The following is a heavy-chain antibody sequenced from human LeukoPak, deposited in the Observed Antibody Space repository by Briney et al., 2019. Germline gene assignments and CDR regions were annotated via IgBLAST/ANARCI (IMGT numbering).Heavy chain of an antibody. CDR2: IYYSGST. V-gene: IGHV4-59*12. Sequence: SETLSLTCTVSGGSISSYYWSWIRQPPGKGLEWIGYIYYSGSTNYNPSLKSRVTISVDTSKNQFSLKLSSVTAADTAVYYCARVSTMVRGVRQFDYWGQGTLVTVSS. CDR1: GGSISSYY. CDR3: ARVSTMVRGVRQFDY. J-gene: IGHJ4*02. D-gene: IGHD3-10*01.